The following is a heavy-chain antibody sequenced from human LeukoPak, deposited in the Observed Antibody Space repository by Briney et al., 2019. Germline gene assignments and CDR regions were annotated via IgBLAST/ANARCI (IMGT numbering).Heavy chain of an antibody. D-gene: IGHD3-10*01. V-gene: IGHV3-9*01. CDR3: AKDTGAFYYYTMDV. CDR1: GFRFDDYA. Sequence: GRSLRLSCAASGFRFDDYAMHWVRQAPGRGLEWVSSINWNSGSLGYAVSVKGRFTISRDNAKKSLYLQMNSLRGEDTCLYYCAKDTGAFYYYTMDVWGQGTTVTVSS. J-gene: IGHJ6*02. CDR2: INWNSGSL.